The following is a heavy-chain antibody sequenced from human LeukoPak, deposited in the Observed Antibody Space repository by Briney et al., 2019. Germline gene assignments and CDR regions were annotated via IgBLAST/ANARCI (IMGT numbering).Heavy chain of an antibody. CDR1: GFTFSSYE. CDR3: ALEMATITGPFDY. Sequence: PGGSLRLSCAASGFTFSSYEMNWVRQAPGKGLEWVSYISSSGSTIYYADSVKGRFTISRDNAKNSLYLQMNSLRAEDTAVYYCALEMATITGPFDYWGQGTLVTVPS. D-gene: IGHD5-24*01. CDR2: ISSSGSTI. J-gene: IGHJ4*02. V-gene: IGHV3-48*03.